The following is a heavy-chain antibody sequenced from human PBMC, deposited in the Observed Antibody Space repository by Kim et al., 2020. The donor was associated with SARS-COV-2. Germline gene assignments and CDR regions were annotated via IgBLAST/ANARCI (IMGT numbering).Heavy chain of an antibody. Sequence: SETLSLTCTVSGGSVSSSSYYWSWIRQPPGKGLEWIGYIYYSGSNNYNPSLKSRVAISIDTSKNQFSLKLSSVTAADTAVYSCARRGTSLDYWGQGTLVTVSS. V-gene: IGHV4-61*01. CDR3: ARRGTSLDY. J-gene: IGHJ4*02. D-gene: IGHD1-26*01. CDR2: IYYSGSN. CDR1: GGSVSSSSYY.